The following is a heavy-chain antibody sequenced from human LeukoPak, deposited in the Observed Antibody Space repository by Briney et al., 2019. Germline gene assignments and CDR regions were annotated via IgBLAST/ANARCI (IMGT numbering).Heavy chain of an antibody. CDR3: VRTNPWDLTYYFDY. J-gene: IGHJ4*02. D-gene: IGHD1-14*01. CDR2: IYTSGST. CDR1: GGSISSGSYY. Sequence: KTSETLSLTCTVSGGSISSGSYYWSWIRQPAGKGLEWIGRIYTSGSTNYNPSLKSRVTISVDTSKNQFSLKLSSVTAADTAVYYCVRTNPWDLTYYFDYWGQGTLVTVSS. V-gene: IGHV4-61*02.